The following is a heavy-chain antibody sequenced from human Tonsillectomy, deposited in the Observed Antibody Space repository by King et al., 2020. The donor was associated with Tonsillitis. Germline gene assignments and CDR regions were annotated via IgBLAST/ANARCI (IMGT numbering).Heavy chain of an antibody. D-gene: IGHD6-6*01. J-gene: IGHJ4*02. CDR1: GGSFSGYY. CDR2: INHSGST. CDR3: ARVPLYGSSTLGNDY. V-gene: IGHV4-34*01. Sequence: VQLQQWGAGLLKPSETLSLTCAVYGGSFSGYYWSWIRQPPGKGLEWIGEINHSGSTNYNPSLKSRVTISVDTSKNQFSLKLSSVTAADTAVYYCARVPLYGSSTLGNDYWGQGTLVTVSS.